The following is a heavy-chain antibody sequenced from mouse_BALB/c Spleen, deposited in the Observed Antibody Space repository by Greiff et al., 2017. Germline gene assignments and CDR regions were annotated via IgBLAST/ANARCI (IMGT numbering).Heavy chain of an antibody. Sequence: ESGPGLVKPSQSLSLTCSVTGYSITSGYYWNWIRQFPGNKLEWMGYISYDGSNNYNPSLKNRISITRDTSKNQFFLKLNSVTTEDTATYYCALYDYEYFDVWGAGTTVTVSS. V-gene: IGHV3-6*02. J-gene: IGHJ1*01. D-gene: IGHD2-4*01. CDR1: GYSITSGYY. CDR2: ISYDGSN. CDR3: ALYDYEYFDV.